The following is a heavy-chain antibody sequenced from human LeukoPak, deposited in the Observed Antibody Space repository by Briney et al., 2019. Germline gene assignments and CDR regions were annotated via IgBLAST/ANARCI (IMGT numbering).Heavy chain of an antibody. D-gene: IGHD5-12*01. J-gene: IGHJ6*03. CDR1: GYTFTSYA. CDR2: INAGNGNT. V-gene: IGHV1-3*03. CDR3: ARGRLVATITGYYYYYMDV. Sequence: ASVKVSCKASGYTFTSYAMHWVRQAPGQRLEWMGWINAGNGNTKYSQEFQGRVTITRDTSASTAYMELSSLRSEDMAVYYCARGRLVATITGYYYYYMDVWGKGTAVTVSS.